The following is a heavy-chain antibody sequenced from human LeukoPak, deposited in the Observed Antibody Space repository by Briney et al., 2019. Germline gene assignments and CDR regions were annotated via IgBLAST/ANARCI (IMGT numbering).Heavy chain of an antibody. V-gene: IGHV4-4*07. CDR1: GGSISSYY. Sequence: SETLSLTCTVSGGSISSYYWSWIRQPAGKGLEWIGRIYTSGSTNYNPSLKSRVTMSVDTSKNQFSLKLSSVTAADPAVYYCARGPGRGVATITMATYYYYYMDVWGKGTTVTVSS. CDR2: IYTSGST. CDR3: ARGPGRGVATITMATYYYYYMDV. J-gene: IGHJ6*03. D-gene: IGHD5-12*01.